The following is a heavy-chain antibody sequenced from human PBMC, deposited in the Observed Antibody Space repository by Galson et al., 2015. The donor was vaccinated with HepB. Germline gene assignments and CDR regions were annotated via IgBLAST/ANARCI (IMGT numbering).Heavy chain of an antibody. CDR2: INPNSGGT. J-gene: IGHJ5*02. CDR3: ARGGGYSGYWFDP. V-gene: IGHV1-2*06. Sequence: SVKVSCKASGYTFTGYYMHWVRQAPGQGLEWMGRINPNSGGTNYAQKFQGRVTMTRDTSISTAYMELSRLRSDDTAVYYCARGGGYSGYWFDPWGQGTLVTVSS. D-gene: IGHD5-12*01. CDR1: GYTFTGYY.